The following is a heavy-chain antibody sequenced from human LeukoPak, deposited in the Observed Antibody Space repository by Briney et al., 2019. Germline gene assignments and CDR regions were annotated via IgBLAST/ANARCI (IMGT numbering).Heavy chain of an antibody. D-gene: IGHD6-13*01. CDR2: ISWDGGST. CDR3: AKSYSSSWNNWFDP. J-gene: IGHJ5*02. Sequence: PGGSLRLSCVASGFTFDDYAMHWVRQAPGKGLEWVSLISWDGGSTYYADSVKGRFTISRDNSKNSLYLQMNSLRAEDTALYYCAKSYSSSWNNWFDPWGQGTLVTVSS. CDR1: GFTFDDYA. V-gene: IGHV3-43D*03.